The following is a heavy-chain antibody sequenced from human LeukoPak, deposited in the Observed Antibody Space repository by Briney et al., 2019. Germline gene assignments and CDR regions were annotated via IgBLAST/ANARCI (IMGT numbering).Heavy chain of an antibody. D-gene: IGHD2-15*01. CDR2: ISYDGSNK. Sequence: GGSLRLSCAASGFTFSSYAMHWVRQAPGKGLEWVAAISYDGSNKYYADSVKGRFTISRDNSKNTLYLQMNSLRAEDTAVYYCARDGLDIVVVVAASELGYWGQGTLVTVSS. V-gene: IGHV3-30-3*01. CDR1: GFTFSSYA. J-gene: IGHJ4*02. CDR3: ARDGLDIVVVVAASELGY.